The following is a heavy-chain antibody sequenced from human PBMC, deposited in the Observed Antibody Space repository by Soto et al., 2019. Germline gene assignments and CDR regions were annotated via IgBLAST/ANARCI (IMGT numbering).Heavy chain of an antibody. CDR3: AGGVWIGGTDV. Sequence: SQTLSLTCDISGDSVSSSIAVWYLISQSPSRGLEWLGRTYYRSKLIHEYTLSMESRITINPDTSKNQLSLHIYFVTPEYTAGYYCAGGVWIGGTDVWAQGTS. J-gene: IGHJ6*02. CDR1: GDSVSSSIAV. D-gene: IGHD3-3*01. CDR2: TYYRSKLIH. V-gene: IGHV6-1*01.